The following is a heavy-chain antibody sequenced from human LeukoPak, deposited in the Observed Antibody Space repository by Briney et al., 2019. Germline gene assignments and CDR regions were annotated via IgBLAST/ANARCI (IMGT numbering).Heavy chain of an antibody. CDR1: GGSISSYY. CDR2: IYYSGST. D-gene: IGHD3-22*01. V-gene: IGHV4-59*01. Sequence: SETLSLTCTVSGGSISSYYWSWIRQPPGKGLEWIGYIYYSGSTNYNPSLKSRVTISVDTSKNQFSLKLSSVTAADTAVYYCARDRWARSMIVVVDFDYWGQGTLVTVSS. J-gene: IGHJ4*02. CDR3: ARDRWARSMIVVVDFDY.